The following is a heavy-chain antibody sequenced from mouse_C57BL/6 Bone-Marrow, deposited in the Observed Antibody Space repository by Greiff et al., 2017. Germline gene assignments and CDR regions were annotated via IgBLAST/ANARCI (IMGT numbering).Heavy chain of an antibody. D-gene: IGHD1-1*01. J-gene: IGHJ2*01. CDR1: GFNITDYY. CDR3: TRSLIYDGTNY. Sequence: VQLQQSGAELVKPGASVKLSCTASGFNITDYYIHWVKQRPEQGLEWIGRIDPEDGETKYAPKFQDKATITADTSSNTAYLQLSSLTSEDTAVYYCTRSLIYDGTNYGGRGTALTVTA. CDR2: IDPEDGET. V-gene: IGHV14-2*01.